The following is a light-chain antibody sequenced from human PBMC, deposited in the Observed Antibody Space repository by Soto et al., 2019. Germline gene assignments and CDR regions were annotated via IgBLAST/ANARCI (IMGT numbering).Light chain of an antibody. Sequence: DIQMTQSPSSLSASVGDRVTITCRASQTISNYLNWYQQKPGKAPVLLIFAASSLQSGVPSRFSGSRSRRNFTLAISSLQPADSAIYYCQQTYSVPPTFGRGTKVEI. CDR3: QQTYSVPPT. CDR1: QTISNY. V-gene: IGKV1-39*01. CDR2: AAS. J-gene: IGKJ1*01.